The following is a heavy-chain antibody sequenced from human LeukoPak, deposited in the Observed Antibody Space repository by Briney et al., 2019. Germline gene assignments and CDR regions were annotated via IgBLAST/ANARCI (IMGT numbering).Heavy chain of an antibody. CDR3: SKGAFDI. CDR1: GFTFDDYA. V-gene: IGHV3-9*01. CDR2: INWNSRSI. J-gene: IGHJ3*02. Sequence: GGSLRLSCAASGFTFDDYAMHWVRQAPGKGLEWVSGINWNSRSIDYAGSVKGRFTISRDNAKDSLYLEMSSLRPEDTALYYCSKGAFDIWGQGTMVTVS.